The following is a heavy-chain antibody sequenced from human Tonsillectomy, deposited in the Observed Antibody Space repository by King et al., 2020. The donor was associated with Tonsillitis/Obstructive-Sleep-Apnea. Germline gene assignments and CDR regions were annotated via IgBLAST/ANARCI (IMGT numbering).Heavy chain of an antibody. Sequence: VQLVESGGGLIQPGRSLRLSCAASGFTFNDYAMHWVRQAPGKGLEWVSGISSNSGSIGYADSVKGRFTISRDNAKNSLYLQLNSPRTEDTALYYCAKGRGYNSFDYWGQGPLVTVSS. V-gene: IGHV3-9*01. CDR1: GFTFNDYA. J-gene: IGHJ4*02. CDR3: AKGRGYNSFDY. CDR2: ISSNSGSI. D-gene: IGHD6-25*01.